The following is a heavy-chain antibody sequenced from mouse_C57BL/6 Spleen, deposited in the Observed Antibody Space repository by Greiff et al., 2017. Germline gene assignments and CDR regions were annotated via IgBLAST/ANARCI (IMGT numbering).Heavy chain of an antibody. Sequence: EVQLQQSGPVLVKPGASVKMSCKASGYTFTDYYMNWVKQSHGKSLEWIGVINPYNGGTSYNQKFKGKATLTVDKSSSTAYMELNSLTSEDSAVYYCARAGDYYGSSYGWYFDVWGTGTTVTVSS. CDR2: INPYNGGT. V-gene: IGHV1-19*01. J-gene: IGHJ1*03. CDR1: GYTFTDYY. D-gene: IGHD1-1*01. CDR3: ARAGDYYGSSYGWYFDV.